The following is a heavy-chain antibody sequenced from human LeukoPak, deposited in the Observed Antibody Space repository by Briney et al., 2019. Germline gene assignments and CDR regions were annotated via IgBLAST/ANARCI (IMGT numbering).Heavy chain of an antibody. Sequence: PGGSLRLSCAASGFTFSNYGMNWVRQAPGKGLEWVPVISGSGGSTYYADSVKGRFTISRDNSKNTLYLQMNSLRAEDTAVYYCAKRRGLELTYYYYMDVWGKGTTVTVSS. V-gene: IGHV3-23*01. CDR1: GFTFSNYG. D-gene: IGHD1-7*01. CDR3: AKRRGLELTYYYYMDV. CDR2: ISGSGGST. J-gene: IGHJ6*03.